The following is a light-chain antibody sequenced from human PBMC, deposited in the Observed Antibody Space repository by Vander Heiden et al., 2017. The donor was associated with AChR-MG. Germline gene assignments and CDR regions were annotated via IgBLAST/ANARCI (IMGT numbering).Light chain of an antibody. CDR2: EST. CDR1: SSDVGDYNL. Sequence: QSALTQPASVSGSPGQSLTISCTGISSDVGDYNLVSWDQQHPGKAPKIMIYESTKRPSGVSNRFSGSRSGNTASLTISGLQAEDEADYYCCSYASIRTFFGGGTKLTVL. J-gene: IGLJ2*01. CDR3: CSYASIRTF. V-gene: IGLV2-23*03.